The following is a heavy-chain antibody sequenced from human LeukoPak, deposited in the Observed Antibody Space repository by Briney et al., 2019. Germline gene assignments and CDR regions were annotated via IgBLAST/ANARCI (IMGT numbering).Heavy chain of an antibody. Sequence: PWGSLRLSCAASRFTFSNAWMNWVRQTPGKGLEWVGRIKSKADGETTDYAAPVKGRFTISRDDSNNMVYLQMNSLKIEDTAVYYCAIDEPNYAPYDFDYWGQGTLVTVSS. V-gene: IGHV3-15*01. J-gene: IGHJ4*02. CDR1: RFTFSNAW. CDR2: IKSKADGETT. D-gene: IGHD4/OR15-4a*01. CDR3: AIDEPNYAPYDFDY.